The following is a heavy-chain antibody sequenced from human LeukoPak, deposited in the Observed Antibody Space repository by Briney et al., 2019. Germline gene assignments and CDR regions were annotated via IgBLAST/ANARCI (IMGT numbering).Heavy chain of an antibody. CDR1: GGSISSYY. J-gene: IGHJ4*02. D-gene: IGHD3-22*01. Sequence: PSETLSLTCTVSGGSISSYYWSWIRQPAGKGLEWIGRIHSSGSTNYNPSPKSRVTMSVDTSKDQFSLKLSSVTAADTAVYYCARDQYYYDSSGYYRFDYWGQGTLVTVSS. V-gene: IGHV4-4*07. CDR3: ARDQYYYDSSGYYRFDY. CDR2: IHSSGST.